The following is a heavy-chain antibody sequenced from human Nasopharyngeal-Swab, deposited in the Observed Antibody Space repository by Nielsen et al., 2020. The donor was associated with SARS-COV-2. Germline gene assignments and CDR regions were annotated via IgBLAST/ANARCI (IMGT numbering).Heavy chain of an antibody. D-gene: IGHD3-22*01. Sequence: SETLSLTCTVSGGSVSSGSYYWSWIRQPPGKGLEWIGYIYYSGSTNYNPSLKSRVTISVDTSKNQFSLKLSSVTAADTAVYYCARGYDSSGYYDYYYYYYYMDVWGKGTTVTVSS. V-gene: IGHV4-61*01. CDR2: IYYSGST. CDR1: GGSVSSGSYY. CDR3: ARGYDSSGYYDYYYYYYYMDV. J-gene: IGHJ6*03.